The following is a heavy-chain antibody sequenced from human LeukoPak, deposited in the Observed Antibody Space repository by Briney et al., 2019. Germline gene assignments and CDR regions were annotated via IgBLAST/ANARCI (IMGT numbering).Heavy chain of an antibody. V-gene: IGHV3-15*01. J-gene: IGHJ4*02. Sequence: PGGSLRLSCAASGFTFSSYEMNWVRQAPGKGLEWVGHIKSNSDGGTTDYAAPVKGSFTISRDDSKNTLYLQMNSLKTEDTAVYYCTTSKFDYWGQGILVTVSS. CDR2: IKSNSDGGTT. CDR3: TTSKFDY. CDR1: GFTFSSYE.